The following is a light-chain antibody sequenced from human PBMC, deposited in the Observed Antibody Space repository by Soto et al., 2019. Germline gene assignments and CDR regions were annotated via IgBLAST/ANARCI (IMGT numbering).Light chain of an antibody. CDR1: QGVSSY. CDR2: SAS. J-gene: IGKJ2*01. CDR3: QQLNYYPYT. Sequence: DIQLTQSPSFLSASVGDRVTITCRASQGVSSYLAWYQQKPGKAPKLLIYSASTLLSGVPSRFSCSGSGTEFSLTISSLQPEDFASYYCQQLNYYPYTFGQGTKLEIK. V-gene: IGKV1-9*01.